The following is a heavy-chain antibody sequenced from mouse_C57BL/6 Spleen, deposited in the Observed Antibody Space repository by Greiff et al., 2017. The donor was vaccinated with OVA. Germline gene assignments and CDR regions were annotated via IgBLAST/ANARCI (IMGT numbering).Heavy chain of an antibody. D-gene: IGHD1-1*01. CDR2: IHPNSGST. Sequence: VQLQQPGAELVKPGASVKLSCKASGYTFTSYWMHWVKQRPGQGLEWIGMIHPNSGSTNYNEMFKSKATLTVDKSSSTAYMQLSSLTSEDSAVYYCARQVLRGYYAMDYWGQGTSVTVSS. CDR1: GYTFTSYW. J-gene: IGHJ4*01. V-gene: IGHV1-64*01. CDR3: ARQVLRGYYAMDY.